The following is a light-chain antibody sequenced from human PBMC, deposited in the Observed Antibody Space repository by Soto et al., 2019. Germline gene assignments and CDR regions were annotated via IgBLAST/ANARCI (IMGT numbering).Light chain of an antibody. V-gene: IGKV1-39*01. CDR1: QGISSF. J-gene: IGKJ4*01. CDR3: QQSYSAPLT. CDR2: AAS. Sequence: DIPMTQSPSSLSASVGDRVTITCRASQGISSFLNWYQQKPGKAPKLLIYAASSLQSGVSSRFSGSGSGTDFTLTISGLQPEDLATYYCQQSYSAPLTFGGGTKVEIK.